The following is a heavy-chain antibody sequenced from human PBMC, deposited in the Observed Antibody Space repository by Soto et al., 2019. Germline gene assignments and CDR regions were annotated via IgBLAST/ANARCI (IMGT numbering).Heavy chain of an antibody. V-gene: IGHV1-18*01. D-gene: IGHD3-9*01. CDR3: ASAYYDILTGYYYYGMDV. J-gene: IGHJ6*02. CDR1: GYTFTSYG. Sequence: QVQLVQSGAEVKKPGASVKVSCEASGYTFTSYGISWVRQAPGQGLEWMGWISAYNGNTNYAQKLQGRVTMTTDTSTSTAYMELRSLRSDDTAVYYCASAYYDILTGYYYYGMDVWGQGTTVTVSS. CDR2: ISAYNGNT.